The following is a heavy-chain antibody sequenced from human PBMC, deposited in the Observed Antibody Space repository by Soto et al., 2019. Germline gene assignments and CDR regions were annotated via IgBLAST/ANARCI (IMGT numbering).Heavy chain of an antibody. Sequence: EVQLVESGGGLVQPGGSLRLSCAASGFTFSSYSISWVRQAPGRGLEWVSYISSSSAIYYADSVKGRFTISRDNAKNSLYLQMSSLRDEDTAVYYCVRMFWYDSSASAIFNYWGQGTLVTVSS. CDR3: VRMFWYDSSASAIFNY. V-gene: IGHV3-48*02. J-gene: IGHJ4*02. CDR2: ISSSSAI. D-gene: IGHD3-22*01. CDR1: GFTFSSYS.